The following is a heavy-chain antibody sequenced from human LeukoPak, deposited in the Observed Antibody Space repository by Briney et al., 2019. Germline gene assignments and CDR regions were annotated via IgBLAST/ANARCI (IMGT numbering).Heavy chain of an antibody. Sequence: PGGSLRLSCAASGFTLRIHEMNWFPQAPGKGLEGISYISSSGYTTYYADSVKGRFTISRDTADNSVFLQMNSLREDDTSIYYCARSPSTGYDHMDYWGRGTLVTVSS. CDR1: GFTLRIHE. J-gene: IGHJ4*02. V-gene: IGHV3-48*03. D-gene: IGHD5-12*01. CDR3: ARSPSTGYDHMDY. CDR2: ISSSGYTT.